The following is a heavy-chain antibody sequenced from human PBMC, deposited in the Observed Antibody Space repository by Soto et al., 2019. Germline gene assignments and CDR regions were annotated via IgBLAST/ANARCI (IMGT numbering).Heavy chain of an antibody. D-gene: IGHD2-21*02. CDR1: GFPFSPYT. V-gene: IGHV3-30-3*01. Sequence: QVQLVESGGGVVQPGRSLGLSCEVSGFPFSPYTMHWVRQGPGKGLEWVAVTSYDGSNKYYAASVKGRFTISRDNSKNTLYLQMNSLRPEDTSVYYCARGGGFCGGDCYKGGVDYWGQGTLVTVSS. CDR3: ARGGGFCGGDCYKGGVDY. J-gene: IGHJ4*02. CDR2: TSYDGSNK.